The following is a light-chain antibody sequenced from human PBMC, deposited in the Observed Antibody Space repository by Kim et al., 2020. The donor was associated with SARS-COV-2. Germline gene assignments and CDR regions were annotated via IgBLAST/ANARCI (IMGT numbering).Light chain of an antibody. CDR3: SSYAGSTTFAL. CDR1: SSNIRTYDL. CDR2: EGD. J-gene: IGLJ2*01. V-gene: IGLV2-23*03. Sequence: PIPITATGASSNIRTYDLVSWYRHHPGKAPNLLIYEGDKRPSGVSLRFSGSKSGNTASLTISGLQAEDEADYFCSSYAGSTTFALFGGGTQLTVL.